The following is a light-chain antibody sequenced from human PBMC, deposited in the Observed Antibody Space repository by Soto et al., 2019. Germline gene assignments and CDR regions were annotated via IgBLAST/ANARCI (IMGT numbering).Light chain of an antibody. CDR2: AAS. Sequence: IKLNQTPSSMYASVGDKVPISCRASRVISTWLAWYQQKPGKAPKLLIYAASSSQSGVPSRFSGSGSGTDFTLTIRSLQPEDFATYYCQQGNSFPLTFGGGTK. V-gene: IGKV1-12*01. CDR3: QQGNSFPLT. CDR1: RVISTW. J-gene: IGKJ4*01.